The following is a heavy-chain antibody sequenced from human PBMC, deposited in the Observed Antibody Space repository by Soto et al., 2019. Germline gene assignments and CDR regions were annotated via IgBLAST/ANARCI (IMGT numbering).Heavy chain of an antibody. CDR2: IYYSGSP. Sequence: PSETLSLTCTVSGGSISSGGYYWSWIRQHPGKGLEWIGYIYYSGSPYYNPSLKSRVTISVDTSKNQFSLKLSSVTAADTAVYYCARVTVAAAGTSGWFDTWGQGTLVTVSS. J-gene: IGHJ5*02. CDR3: ARVTVAAAGTSGWFDT. D-gene: IGHD6-13*01. V-gene: IGHV4-31*03. CDR1: GGSISSGGYY.